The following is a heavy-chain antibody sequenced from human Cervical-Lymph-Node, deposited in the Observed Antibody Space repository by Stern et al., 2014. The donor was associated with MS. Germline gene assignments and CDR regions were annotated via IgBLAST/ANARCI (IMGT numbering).Heavy chain of an antibody. J-gene: IGHJ5*02. CDR1: GGTFSSNYA. Sequence: VQLVESGAEVKKPGSSVKVSCKASGGTFSSNYAVSGARQAPGQGLEGMGRIPISGLPNYAQKFQSRLTITADKSTSAVYMELSSLTSEDTSVYYGARGIVTNRPAATLHNLFDPWGQGTLVTVSS. CDR3: ARGIVTNRPAATLHNLFDP. CDR2: IPISGLP. D-gene: IGHD2-15*01. V-gene: IGHV1-69*09.